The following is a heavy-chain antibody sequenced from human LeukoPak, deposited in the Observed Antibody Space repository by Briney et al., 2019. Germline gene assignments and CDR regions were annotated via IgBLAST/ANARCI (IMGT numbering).Heavy chain of an antibody. CDR2: IYSGGIT. J-gene: IGHJ4*02. CDR1: GFTVSSNY. CDR3: AREAVRGDTATLKGAMGY. Sequence: GGSLRLSCAASGFTVSSNYMSWVRQAPGKELEWVSLIYSGGITYYADSVKGRFTISTDNSKNTLYLQMNSLRAEDTAVYYCAREAVRGDTATLKGAMGYWGQGTLVIVSS. D-gene: IGHD5-18*01. V-gene: IGHV3-53*01.